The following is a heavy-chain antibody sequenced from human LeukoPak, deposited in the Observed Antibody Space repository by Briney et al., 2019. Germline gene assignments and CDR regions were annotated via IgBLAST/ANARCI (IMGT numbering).Heavy chain of an antibody. J-gene: IGHJ4*02. CDR3: AKEERAACPIDC. CDR1: GFTFSSYG. V-gene: IGHV3-30*02. Sequence: GGSLRLSCAASGFTFSSYGMHWVRQAPGKGLEWVAFIRYDGSNKYYADSVKGRFTISRDNSKNTLYLQMNSLRAEDTAVYYCAKEERAACPIDCWGQGTLVTVSS. CDR2: IRYDGSNK. D-gene: IGHD6-6*01.